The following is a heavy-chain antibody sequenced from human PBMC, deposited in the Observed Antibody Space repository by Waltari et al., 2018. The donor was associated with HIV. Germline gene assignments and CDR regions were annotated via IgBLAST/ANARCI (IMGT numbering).Heavy chain of an antibody. CDR3: ASPAQAEGY. Sequence: EVQLVESGGSLVQPGGSLRLSCTASGFAFTTYRFNWIRQPPGKGLEWISYISSSGDTMYYADSVKGRFTISRDNAKKSLYLQMNSRRPEDTAVYYCASPAQAEGYWGQGTLVTVSS. D-gene: IGHD2-15*01. V-gene: IGHV3-48*01. J-gene: IGHJ4*02. CDR1: GFAFTTYR. CDR2: ISSSGDTM.